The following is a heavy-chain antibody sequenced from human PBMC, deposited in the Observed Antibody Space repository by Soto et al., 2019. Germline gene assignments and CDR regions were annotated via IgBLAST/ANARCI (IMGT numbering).Heavy chain of an antibody. D-gene: IGHD2-21*01. Sequence: QVQLVQSGPEVTKPGSSVKVSCKASGGSFSNSGISWVRQAPGQGLQWIGGIIPLFGKSDYRQEFQGRVTLTTDESKITAYMELSSLRSEDSATYYCAKDRAGDMSLWGQGTLVTVSS. CDR3: AKDRAGDMSL. V-gene: IGHV1-69*05. CDR2: IIPLFGKS. J-gene: IGHJ4*02. CDR1: GGSFSNSG.